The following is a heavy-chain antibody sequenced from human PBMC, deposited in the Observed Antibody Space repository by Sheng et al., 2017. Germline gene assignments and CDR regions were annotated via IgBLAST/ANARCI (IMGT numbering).Heavy chain of an antibody. V-gene: IGHV1-18*01. CDR1: GYTFTSYG. CDR3: ARDLGYCTGGVCYHDAFDI. J-gene: IGHJ3*02. Sequence: QVQLVQSGAEVKKPGASVKVSCKASGYTFTSYGISWARQAPGQGLEWMGWISAYNGNTNYAQKLQGRVTMTTDTSTSTAYMELRSLRSDDTAVYYCARDLGYCTGGVCYHDAFDIWGQGTMVTVSS. D-gene: IGHD2-8*02. CDR2: ISAYNGNT.